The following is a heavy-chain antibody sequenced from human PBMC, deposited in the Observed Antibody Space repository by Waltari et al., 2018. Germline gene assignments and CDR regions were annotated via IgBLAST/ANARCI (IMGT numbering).Heavy chain of an antibody. V-gene: IGHV5-51*01. CDR1: DYIFTNYW. J-gene: IGHJ4*02. D-gene: IGHD2-21*01. CDR2: IYPSDSDT. Sequence: VQSRAEVKKPGESLKISCQGPDYIFTNYWITWVRQMPGRSPEWMGHIYPSDSDTRYSPSFQGQVIISADKSISTVYLQWSSLKASDSAIYYCAREYCGGECRLFDFWGQGTLVTVSS. CDR3: AREYCGGECRLFDF.